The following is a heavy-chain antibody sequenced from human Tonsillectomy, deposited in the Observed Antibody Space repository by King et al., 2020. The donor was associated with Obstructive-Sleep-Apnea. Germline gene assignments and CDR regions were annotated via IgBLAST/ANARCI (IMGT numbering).Heavy chain of an antibody. J-gene: IGHJ4*02. CDR2: ISGSGGST. D-gene: IGHD3-10*01. Sequence: VQLVESGGGLVQPGGSLRLSCAASGFTFSSYAMSWVRQAPGKGLEWVSAISGSGGSTYYADSVKGRFTISRDNSKNTLYLQMNSLRAEDTAVYYCAKDSGIYYGSGIHYFDYWGQGTLVTVSS. CDR3: AKDSGIYYGSGIHYFDY. V-gene: IGHV3-23*04. CDR1: GFTFSSYA.